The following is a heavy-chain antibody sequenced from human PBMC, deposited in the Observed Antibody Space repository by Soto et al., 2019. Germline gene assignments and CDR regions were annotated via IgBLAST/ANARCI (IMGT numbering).Heavy chain of an antibody. CDR2: IIPIFGKA. J-gene: IGHJ6*02. V-gene: IGHV1-69*01. Sequence: QVQLVQSGAEVKKPGSSVKVSCKASGGTFSNYPITWVRRAPGQGLEWLGGIIPIFGKADYTQKFQGRGTITADEPTSTAYMEISSLRSEDTAVYYCASGGEYYDENLPHYYFFGMHVWGPGTTVTVSS. D-gene: IGHD3-16*01. CDR1: GGTFSNYP. CDR3: ASGGEYYDENLPHYYFFGMHV.